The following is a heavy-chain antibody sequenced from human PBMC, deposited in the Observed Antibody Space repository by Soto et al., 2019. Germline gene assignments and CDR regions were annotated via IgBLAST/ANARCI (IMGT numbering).Heavy chain of an antibody. CDR2: VYYSGST. J-gene: IGHJ4*02. CDR1: GGSISRGGYY. D-gene: IGHD2-21*02. CDR3: ARGAGGNYYFDY. Sequence: QVQLQESGPGLGRPSQTLSLTCTVSGGSISRGGYYWTWIRQHPGKGLEWIGSVYYSGSTTYNPVPRSRVTISVDTSKNQFSLKLSSVPAADTAVYYCARGAGGNYYFDYWGQGTLVTVSS. V-gene: IGHV4-31*03.